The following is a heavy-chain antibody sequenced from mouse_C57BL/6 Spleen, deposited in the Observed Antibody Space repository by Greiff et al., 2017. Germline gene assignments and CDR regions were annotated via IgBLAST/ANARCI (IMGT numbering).Heavy chain of an antibody. CDR2: IRLKSDNYAT. V-gene: IGHV6-3*01. J-gene: IGHJ3*01. D-gene: IGHD1-1*01. Sequence: EVMLVESGGGLVQPGGSMKLSCVASGFTFSNYWMNWVRQSPEKGLEWVAQIRLKSDNYATHYAESVKGRFTISRDDSKSSVYLQMNNLRAEDTGIYYCTGLSSSAWFAYWGQGTLVTVSA. CDR1: GFTFSNYW. CDR3: TGLSSSAWFAY.